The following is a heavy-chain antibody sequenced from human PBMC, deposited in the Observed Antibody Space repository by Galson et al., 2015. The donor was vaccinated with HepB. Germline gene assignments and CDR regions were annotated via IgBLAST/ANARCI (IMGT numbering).Heavy chain of an antibody. D-gene: IGHD2-2*01. CDR3: VQGWGFCRTTGSSSCYNGMDV. V-gene: IGHV3-30*18. CDR2: ISNDGSNE. J-gene: IGHJ6*02. Sequence: SLRLSCAGTRFTFSSYAMHWVRQAPGKGLEWVGVISNDGSNEYYGDSVKGRFTISRDNSKKTLYLEMNSLRIDDTAVYHCVQGWGFCRTTGSSSCYNGMDVWGRGTTVTVSS. CDR1: RFTFSSYA.